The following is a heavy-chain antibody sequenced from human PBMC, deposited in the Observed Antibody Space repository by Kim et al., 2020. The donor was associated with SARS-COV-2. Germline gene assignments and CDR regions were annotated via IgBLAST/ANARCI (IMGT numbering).Heavy chain of an antibody. CDR3: ARVPYYYDSSGARSFDY. V-gene: IGHV4-34*01. J-gene: IGHJ4*02. D-gene: IGHD3-22*01. Sequence: LKSRVTISVDTSKNQFSLKLSSLTAADTAVYYCARVPYYYDSSGARSFDYWGQGTLVTVSS.